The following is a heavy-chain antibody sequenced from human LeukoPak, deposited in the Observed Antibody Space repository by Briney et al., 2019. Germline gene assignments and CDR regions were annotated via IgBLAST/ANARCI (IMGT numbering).Heavy chain of an antibody. CDR3: ARAGSGSYGFGY. Sequence: GASVKVSCKASLGTFSSYAISWVRQAPGQGLEWMGGIIPIFGTANYAQKFQGRVTITADESTSTAYMELSSLRSEDTAVYYCARAGSGSYGFGYWGQGTLVTVSS. CDR2: IIPIFGTA. D-gene: IGHD3-10*01. V-gene: IGHV1-69*13. J-gene: IGHJ4*02. CDR1: LGTFSSYA.